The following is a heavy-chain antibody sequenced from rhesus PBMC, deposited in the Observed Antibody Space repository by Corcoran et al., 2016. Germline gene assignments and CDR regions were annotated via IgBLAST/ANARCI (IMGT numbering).Heavy chain of an antibody. J-gene: IGHJ4*01. CDR3: ARARYSGYSLGY. D-gene: IGHD5-24*01. CDR1: GGSTSSSTW. V-gene: IGHV4S14*01. CDR2: SYGSGVSN. Sequence: QVQLQESGPELVKPSETLSLTCAVSGGSTSSSTWWSWIRHPPGKGLGGSGSSYGSGVSNYLNPSLKRRVTLSVDTSKNQFSLKLSSVTAADTAVYYCARARYSGYSLGYWGQGVLVTVSS.